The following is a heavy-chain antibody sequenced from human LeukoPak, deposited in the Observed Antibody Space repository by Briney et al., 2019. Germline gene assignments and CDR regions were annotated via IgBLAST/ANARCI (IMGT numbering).Heavy chain of an antibody. Sequence: PGGSLRLSCAASGFTFSSYGMHWVRQAPGKGLEWVAVIWYDGSNKYYADSVKGRFTISRGNSKNTLYLQMNSLRAEDTAVYYCARDRTATSSPVDYWGQGTLVTVSS. J-gene: IGHJ4*02. D-gene: IGHD2-15*01. CDR1: GFTFSSYG. CDR3: ARDRTATSSPVDY. V-gene: IGHV3-33*01. CDR2: IWYDGSNK.